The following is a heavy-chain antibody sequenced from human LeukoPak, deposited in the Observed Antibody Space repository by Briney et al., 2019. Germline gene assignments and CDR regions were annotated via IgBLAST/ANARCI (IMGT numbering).Heavy chain of an antibody. V-gene: IGHV4-31*03. Sequence: PSQTLSLTCTVSGGSISSGGYYWSWIRQHPGKGLEWIGYIYYSGSTYYNPSLKSRVTISVDTSKNQFSLKLSSVTAADTAVYYCAGGVPDYGPTWWFDPWGQGTLVTVSS. CDR2: IYYSGST. CDR1: GGSISSGGYY. J-gene: IGHJ5*02. D-gene: IGHD4-17*01. CDR3: AGGVPDYGPTWWFDP.